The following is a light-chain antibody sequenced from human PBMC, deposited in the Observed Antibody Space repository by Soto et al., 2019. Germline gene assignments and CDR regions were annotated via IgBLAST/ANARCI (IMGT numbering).Light chain of an antibody. Sequence: IQLTQSPSSLSASVGDRVTITCRASQGISSYLAWYQQKPGKAPKLFIYAASTLPSGVPSRFSGSGSGTDFTLTISSLQHEDFATYYCQQLNSFPHTFGGGTKVDIK. CDR3: QQLNSFPHT. J-gene: IGKJ4*01. CDR2: AAS. V-gene: IGKV1-9*01. CDR1: QGISSY.